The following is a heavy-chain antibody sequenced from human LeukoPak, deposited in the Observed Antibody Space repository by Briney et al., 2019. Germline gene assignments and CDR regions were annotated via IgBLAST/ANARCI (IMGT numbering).Heavy chain of an antibody. V-gene: IGHV1-18*04. Sequence: ASVKVSCKASGYTFTSYGISWVRQAPGQGLEWMGWISAYNGNTNYAQKLQGRVNMTTDTSTSTAYMELRSLRSDDTAVYYCARDLNRYFDWLLHLDYWGQGTLVTVSS. CDR2: ISAYNGNT. CDR1: GYTFTSYG. D-gene: IGHD3-9*01. J-gene: IGHJ4*02. CDR3: ARDLNRYFDWLLHLDY.